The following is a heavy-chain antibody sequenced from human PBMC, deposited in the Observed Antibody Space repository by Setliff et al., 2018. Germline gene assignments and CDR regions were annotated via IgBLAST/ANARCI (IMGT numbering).Heavy chain of an antibody. Sequence: PSETLSLTCTVSGGSISSYYWSWIRQPPGKGLEWIGYIYHSGDSYYNPSLKSRVTLSVDTTKNQFSLKLTSMTAADTAVYFCARHLLVQGTYHFDYWGQGSPVTVSS. CDR1: GGSISSYY. V-gene: IGHV4-59*08. CDR3: ARHLLVQGTYHFDY. J-gene: IGHJ4*02. CDR2: IYHSGDS. D-gene: IGHD3-10*01.